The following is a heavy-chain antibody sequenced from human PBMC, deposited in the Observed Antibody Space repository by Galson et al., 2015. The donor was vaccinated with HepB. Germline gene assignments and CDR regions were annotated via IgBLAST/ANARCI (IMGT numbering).Heavy chain of an antibody. CDR1: GFTFDDYA. Sequence: SLRLSCAASGFTFDDYAMHWVRQAPGKGLEWVSGISWNSGSIGYADSVKGRFTISRDNAKNSLYLQMNSLRAEDTALYYCAKDPDYCGGDCYSGFDYWGQGTLVTVSS. CDR2: ISWNSGSI. J-gene: IGHJ4*02. V-gene: IGHV3-9*01. CDR3: AKDPDYCGGDCYSGFDY. D-gene: IGHD2-21*01.